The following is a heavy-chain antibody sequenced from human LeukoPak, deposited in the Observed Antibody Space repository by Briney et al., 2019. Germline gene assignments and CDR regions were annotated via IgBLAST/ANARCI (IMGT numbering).Heavy chain of an antibody. CDR1: GYTFTSYD. Sequence: GASVKVSCKASGYTFTSYDINWVRQATGQGLEWMGWMNPNSGNTGYAQKFQGRVTITRSTSISTAYMELSSLRSEDTAVYYCARGPSQDCSSTSCYVFDPWGQGTLVTVSS. CDR3: ARGPSQDCSSTSCYVFDP. D-gene: IGHD2-2*01. J-gene: IGHJ5*02. V-gene: IGHV1-8*03. CDR2: MNPNSGNT.